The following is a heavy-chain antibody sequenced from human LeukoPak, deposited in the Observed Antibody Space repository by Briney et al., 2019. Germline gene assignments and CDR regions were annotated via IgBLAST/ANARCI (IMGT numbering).Heavy chain of an antibody. CDR2: MNPNSGNT. CDR3: ARKNYCSGGSCYSRGWFDP. V-gene: IGHV1-8*02. D-gene: IGHD2-15*01. Sequence: GASVKVSCKASGYTFTGHYMHWVRQATGQGLEWMGWMNPNSGNTVYAQKFQGRVTMTRDTSISTAYMELSSLRSEDTAMYYCARKNYCSGGSCYSRGWFDPWGQGTLVTVSS. CDR1: GYTFTGHY. J-gene: IGHJ5*02.